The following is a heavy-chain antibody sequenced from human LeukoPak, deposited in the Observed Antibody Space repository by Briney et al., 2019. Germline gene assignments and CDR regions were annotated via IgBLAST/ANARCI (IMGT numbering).Heavy chain of an antibody. CDR1: GFTFSSYA. V-gene: IGHV3-30-3*02. J-gene: IGHJ4*02. CDR2: ISYDGSNK. CDR3: AKWGDYDILTGYYDPDY. Sequence: GRSLRLSCAASGFTFSSYAMHWVRQAPGKGLEWVAVISYDGSNKYYADSVKGRFTISRDTSKNTLFLQMNSLRAEDTAVYYCAKWGDYDILTGYYDPDYWDQGTLVTVSS. D-gene: IGHD3-9*01.